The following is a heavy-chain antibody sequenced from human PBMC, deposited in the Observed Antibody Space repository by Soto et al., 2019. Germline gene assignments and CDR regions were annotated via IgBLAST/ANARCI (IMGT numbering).Heavy chain of an antibody. CDR1: GGSFSGYY. CDR2: INHSGST. CDR3: ARSGSYDFWSGYFRGYYGMDV. Sequence: SETLSLTCAVYGGSFSGYYCSWIRQPPWKGLEWIGEINHSGSTNYNPSLKSRVTISVDTSKNQFSLKLSSVTAADTAVYYCARSGSYDFWSGYFRGYYGMDVWGQGTTVAVSS. V-gene: IGHV4-34*01. J-gene: IGHJ6*02. D-gene: IGHD3-3*01.